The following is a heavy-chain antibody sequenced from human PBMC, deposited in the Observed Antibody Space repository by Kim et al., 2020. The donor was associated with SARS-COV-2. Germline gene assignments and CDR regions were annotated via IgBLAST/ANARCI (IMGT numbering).Heavy chain of an antibody. Sequence: SLKSRVTISVDTSKNQFSLKLSSVTAADTAVYYCAREGGYCSGGSCPFDYWGQGTLVTVSS. D-gene: IGHD2-15*01. V-gene: IGHV4-31*02. J-gene: IGHJ4*02. CDR3: AREGGYCSGGSCPFDY.